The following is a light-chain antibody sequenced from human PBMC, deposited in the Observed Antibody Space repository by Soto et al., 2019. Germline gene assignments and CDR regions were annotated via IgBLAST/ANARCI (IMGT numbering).Light chain of an antibody. Sequence: QSVLTQPHSVSAAPGQKVTVSCSGSRSNIGNNAVAWYQHLPGTAPKLLIYDNDKRPSGISDRFSASKSGTSATLAITGLQTGDEADYYCETWDSSLSAGVFGGGTKLTVL. V-gene: IGLV1-51*01. CDR2: DND. CDR3: ETWDSSLSAGV. J-gene: IGLJ3*02. CDR1: RSNIGNNA.